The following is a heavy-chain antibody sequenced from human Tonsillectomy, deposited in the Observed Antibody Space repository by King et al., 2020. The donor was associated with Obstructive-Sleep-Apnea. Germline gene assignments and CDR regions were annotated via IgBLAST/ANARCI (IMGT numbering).Heavy chain of an antibody. D-gene: IGHD5-18*01. CDR2: IRYDGSNK. V-gene: IGHV3-30*02. CDR1: GFTFSSYG. J-gene: IGHJ4*02. Sequence: VQLVESGGGVVQPGGSLRLSCAASGFTFSSYGMHWVRQAPGKGLEWAAFIRYDGSNKYYADSVKGRFTISRDNSKNTLSLQMTSLRAEDTAVYYCAKDDPTYTALPYGVVYWGQGTLVTVSS. CDR3: AKDDPTYTALPYGVVY.